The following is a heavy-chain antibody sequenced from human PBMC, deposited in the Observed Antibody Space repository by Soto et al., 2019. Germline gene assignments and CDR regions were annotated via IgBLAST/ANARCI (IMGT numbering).Heavy chain of an antibody. CDR2: IYYSGNT. CDR1: GGSISSGYYY. J-gene: IGHJ6*02. V-gene: IGHV4-30-4*01. Sequence: SETLSLTCSVSGGSISSGYYYWSWIRQPPGKGLEWIGNIYYSGNTYYNPSLKSRLIISIDTSKKQFSLKVGFVTAADTAVYYCASSSLYGMDVCGQGTPVTVSS. CDR3: ASSSLYGMDV.